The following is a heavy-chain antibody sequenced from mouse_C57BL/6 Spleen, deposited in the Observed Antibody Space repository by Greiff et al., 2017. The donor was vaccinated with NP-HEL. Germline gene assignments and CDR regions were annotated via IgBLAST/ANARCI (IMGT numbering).Heavy chain of an antibody. D-gene: IGHD1-1*01. Sequence: QVQLKQPGAELVRPGSSVKLSCKASGYTFTSYWMHWVKQRPIQGLEWIGNIDPSDSETHYNQKFKDKATLTVDKSSSTAYMQLSSLTSEDSAVYYCARNEVYYYGSSYGWYFDVWGTGTTVTVSS. CDR2: IDPSDSET. CDR1: GYTFTSYW. J-gene: IGHJ1*03. CDR3: ARNEVYYYGSSYGWYFDV. V-gene: IGHV1-52*01.